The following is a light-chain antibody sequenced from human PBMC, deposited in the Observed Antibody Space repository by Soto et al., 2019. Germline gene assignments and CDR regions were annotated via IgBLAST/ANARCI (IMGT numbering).Light chain of an antibody. V-gene: IGLV2-14*01. Sequence: QSALTQPASVSGSPGQSITISCTGTSSDVGGYNYVSWYQQFPGKAPKLMIYEVSNRPSGVSDPFSGSKSGNTASLTISGLQAEDEANYYCSSYTTSNTLVFGGGTTLTVL. J-gene: IGLJ3*02. CDR2: EVS. CDR3: SSYTTSNTLV. CDR1: SSDVGGYNY.